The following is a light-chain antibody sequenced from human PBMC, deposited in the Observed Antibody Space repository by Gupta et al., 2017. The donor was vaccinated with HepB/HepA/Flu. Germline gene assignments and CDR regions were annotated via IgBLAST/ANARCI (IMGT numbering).Light chain of an antibody. CDR1: NSDVDGHNY. Sequence: QSALTQPASVSGSPGQSITIPCYGTNSDVDGHNYVSWYQQHPGKAPKLMIYDVSNRPSGVSNRFSGSKSGSTASLTVSGLQAEDEADYYCSSYTSSSTVVFGGGTKVTVL. CDR2: DVS. CDR3: SSYTSSSTVV. J-gene: IGLJ2*01. V-gene: IGLV2-14*03.